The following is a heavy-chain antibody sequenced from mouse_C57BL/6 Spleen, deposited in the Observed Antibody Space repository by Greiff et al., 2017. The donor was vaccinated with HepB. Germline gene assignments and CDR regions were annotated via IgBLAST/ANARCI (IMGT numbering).Heavy chain of an antibody. Sequence: VQLLQSGPGLVQPSQSLSITCTVSGFSLTSYGVHWVRQSPGKGLEWLGVIWSGGSTDYNAAFISRLSISKDNSKSQVFFIMNSLQADDTAIYYLASSITPVVAGSMDYWGQGTSVTVSS. CDR2: IWSGGST. D-gene: IGHD1-1*01. CDR1: GFSLTSYG. V-gene: IGHV2-2*01. J-gene: IGHJ4*01. CDR3: ASSITPVVAGSMDY.